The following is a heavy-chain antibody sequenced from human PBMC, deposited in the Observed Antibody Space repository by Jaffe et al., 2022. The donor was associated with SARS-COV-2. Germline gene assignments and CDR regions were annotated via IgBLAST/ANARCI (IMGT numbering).Heavy chain of an antibody. V-gene: IGHV1-24*01. Sequence: QVQLVQSGAEVKKPGASVKVSCKVSGYTLTELSMHWVRQAPGKGLEWMGGFDPEDGETIYAQKFQGRVTMTEDTSTDTAYMELSSLRSEDTAVYYCATVGYCSGGSCYSILSLAFDIWGQGTMVTVSS. CDR2: FDPEDGET. J-gene: IGHJ3*02. CDR1: GYTLTELS. CDR3: ATVGYCSGGSCYSILSLAFDI. D-gene: IGHD2-15*01.